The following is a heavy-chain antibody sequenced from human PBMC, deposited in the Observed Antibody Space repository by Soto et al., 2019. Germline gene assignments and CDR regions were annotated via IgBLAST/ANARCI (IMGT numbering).Heavy chain of an antibody. CDR2: ISYDGSNK. Sequence: PGGSLRLSCAASGFTFSSYGMHWVRQAPGKGLEWVAVISYDGSNKYYADSVKGRFTISRDNSKNTLYLQMNSLRAEDTAVYYCANRYCSGGSCYLGDAFDIWGQGTTVTVPS. CDR1: GFTFSSYG. J-gene: IGHJ3*02. D-gene: IGHD2-15*01. CDR3: ANRYCSGGSCYLGDAFDI. V-gene: IGHV3-30*18.